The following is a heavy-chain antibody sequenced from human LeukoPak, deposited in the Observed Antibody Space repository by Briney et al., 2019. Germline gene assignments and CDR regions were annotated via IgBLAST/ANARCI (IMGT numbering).Heavy chain of an antibody. CDR1: GFIFRNYW. J-gene: IGHJ4*02. CDR2: IKSDGTGI. V-gene: IGHV3-74*01. CDR3: GRGQTIDY. Sequence: GGSLRLSCAVSGFIFRNYWMYWVPQAPGKGVVWVSRIKSDGTGILYVDFVEGRFTISKVHANNALHLQMTSLRDEDPAVYYCGRGQTIDYWGQGVLVTVSS.